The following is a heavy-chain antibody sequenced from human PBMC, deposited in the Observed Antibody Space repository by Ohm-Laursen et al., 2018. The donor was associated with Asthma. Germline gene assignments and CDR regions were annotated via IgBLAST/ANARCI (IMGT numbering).Heavy chain of an antibody. D-gene: IGHD4-17*01. J-gene: IGHJ4*02. Sequence: SVKVSCNASGYTFTAYYMHWVRQAPGQGLEWMGRFNPNDGATSFAQKFQGRVTLTWDTSISTAYMELSRLTSDDTAVYYCASGLAGDYGDYVPDFWGQGSLVTVSA. CDR1: GYTFTAYY. CDR3: ASGLAGDYGDYVPDF. V-gene: IGHV1-2*06. CDR2: FNPNDGAT.